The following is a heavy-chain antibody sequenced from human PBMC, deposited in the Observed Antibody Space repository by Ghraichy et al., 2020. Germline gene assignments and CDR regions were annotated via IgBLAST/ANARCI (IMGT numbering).Heavy chain of an antibody. J-gene: IGHJ4*02. V-gene: IGHV3-11*01. D-gene: IGHD4-17*01. CDR3: VRDSGTTLTRFLDY. CDR2: ISSGGSIT. CDR1: GFTFSDSY. Sequence: GGSLRLSCVASGFTFSDSYMSWIRQAPGKGLEWLSYISSGGSITHYADSVKGRFTMSRDNAKKSLYLEMDSLRVEDTAMYYCVRDSGTTLTRFLDYWGQGTVVTVSS.